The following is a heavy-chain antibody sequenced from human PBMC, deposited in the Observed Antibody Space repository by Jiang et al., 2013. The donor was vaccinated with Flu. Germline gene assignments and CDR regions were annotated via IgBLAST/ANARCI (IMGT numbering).Heavy chain of an antibody. J-gene: IGHJ4*02. CDR1: GFTFSSYW. CDR2: INTDGSST. V-gene: IGHV3-74*01. CDR3: ARVGIGNYYFDY. D-gene: IGHD6-13*01. Sequence: QLVESGGGLVQPGGSLRLSCAASGFTFSSYWMHWVRQAPGKGLVWVSRINTDGSSTSYADSVKGRFTISRDNAKNTLYLQMNSLRAEDTAVYYCARVGIGNYYFDYWGQGTLVTVSS.